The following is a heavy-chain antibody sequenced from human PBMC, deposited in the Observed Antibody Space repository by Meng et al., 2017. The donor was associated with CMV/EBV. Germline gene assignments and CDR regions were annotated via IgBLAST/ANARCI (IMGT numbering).Heavy chain of an antibody. J-gene: IGHJ6*02. CDR3: AKGSRLPEGIYYYGMDV. CDR1: GFTFSSYG. V-gene: IGHV3-33*06. CDR2: IWYDGSNK. D-gene: IGHD2-2*01. Sequence: GESLKISCAASGFTFSSYGMHWVRQAPGKGLEWVAVIWYDGSNKYYADSVKGRFTISRDNSKNTLYLQMNSLRAEDTAVYYCAKGSRLPEGIYYYGMDVWAKGPRSPSP.